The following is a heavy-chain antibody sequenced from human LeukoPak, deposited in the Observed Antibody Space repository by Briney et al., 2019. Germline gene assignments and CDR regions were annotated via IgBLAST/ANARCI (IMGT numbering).Heavy chain of an antibody. CDR2: INHSGST. J-gene: IGHJ4*02. D-gene: IGHD3-10*01. V-gene: IGHV4-34*01. CDR3: ARARKVRGPHFDY. CDR1: GGSFSGYY. Sequence: PSETLSLTCAVYGGSFSGYYWSWIRQPPGKGLEWIGEINHSGSTNYNPSLKSRVTISVDTSKNQFSLKLSSVTAADTAVYYCARARKVRGPHFDYWGQGTLVTVSS.